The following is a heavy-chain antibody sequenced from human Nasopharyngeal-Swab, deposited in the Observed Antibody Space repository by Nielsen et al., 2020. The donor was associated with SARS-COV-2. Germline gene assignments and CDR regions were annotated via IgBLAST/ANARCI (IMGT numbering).Heavy chain of an antibody. J-gene: IGHJ6*03. V-gene: IGHV4-39*01. Sequence: SETLSLTCTVSGGSISSSSYYWGWIRQPPGKGLEWIGSIYYSGSTYYNPSLKSRVTISVDTSKNQFSLKLSSVTAADTAVYYCASLSSSWYLGYYYYYMDVWGKGTTVTVSS. D-gene: IGHD6-13*01. CDR2: IYYSGST. CDR3: ASLSSSWYLGYYYYYMDV. CDR1: GGSISSSSYY.